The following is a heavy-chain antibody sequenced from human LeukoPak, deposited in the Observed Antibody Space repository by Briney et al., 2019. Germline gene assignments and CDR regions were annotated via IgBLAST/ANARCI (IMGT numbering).Heavy chain of an antibody. CDR1: GFTFDDYA. D-gene: IGHD6-13*01. V-gene: IGHV3-9*01. CDR3: AKAAYSSSWYISVWFDP. Sequence: GGSLRLSCAASGFTFDDYAMHWVRQAPGKGLEWVSCISWNSGSIGYADSVKGRFTISRDNAKNSLYLQMNSLRAEDTALYYCAKAAYSSSWYISVWFDPWGQGTLVTVSS. CDR2: ISWNSGSI. J-gene: IGHJ5*02.